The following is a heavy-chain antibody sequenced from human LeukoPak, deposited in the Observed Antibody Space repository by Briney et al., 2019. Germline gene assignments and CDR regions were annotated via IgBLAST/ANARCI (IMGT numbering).Heavy chain of an antibody. CDR2: ISYDGSNK. CDR3: ARGPDWDYYYGMDV. J-gene: IGHJ6*02. V-gene: IGHV3-30-3*01. D-gene: IGHD2-21*01. CDR1: GFTFSSYA. Sequence: PGRSLRLSCAASGFTFSSYAMHWVRQAPGKGLEWVAVISYDGSNKYYADSVKGRFTTSRDNSKNTLYLQMNSLRAEDTAVYYCARGPDWDYYYGMDVWGQGTTVTVSS.